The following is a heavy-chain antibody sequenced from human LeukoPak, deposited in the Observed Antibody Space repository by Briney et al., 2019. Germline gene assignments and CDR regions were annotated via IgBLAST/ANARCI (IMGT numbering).Heavy chain of an antibody. D-gene: IGHD4-23*01. J-gene: IGHJ4*02. CDR1: GDSVSSNSAA. Sequence: SQTLSLTCAISGDSVSSNSAAWNWVRQSPSRGLEWLGRAYYRSKWYNDNAVSVKSRITINPDTSKNPFSLQLNSVTPDDTVVYYCARAPPDYGGSPFVYWGQGTLVTVSS. CDR3: ARAPPDYGGSPFVY. CDR2: AYYRSKWYN. V-gene: IGHV6-1*01.